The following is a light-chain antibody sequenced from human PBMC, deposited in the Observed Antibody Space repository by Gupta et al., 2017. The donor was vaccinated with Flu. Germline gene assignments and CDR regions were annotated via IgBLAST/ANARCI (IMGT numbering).Light chain of an antibody. J-gene: IGLJ2*01. V-gene: IGLV1-51*01. CDR1: NSNVGNNY. Sequence: QSVLTQPPSVSAAPGQMVAISCSGSNSNVGNNYISWYQQLPATAPKLLIYDNNQRPAGIPALFSCSKSATSATLSITGLQTGDEADYYCGTGDSVLSAVVFGGGTKLTVL. CDR2: DNN. CDR3: GTGDSVLSAVV.